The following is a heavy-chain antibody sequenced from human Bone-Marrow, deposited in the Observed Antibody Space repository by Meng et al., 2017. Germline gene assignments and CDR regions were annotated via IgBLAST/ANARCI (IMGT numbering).Heavy chain of an antibody. CDR1: GLTFSSKG. CDR3: ARDNYGDYYFDY. Sequence: LRLWESGGGVVPPGRSLRFCCAASGLTFSSKGMHWVRQAAGKGLEWVAAIWYDGSKYYGDSVRGRFTISRDNSKDTLYLQMNSLRAEDTAVYYCARDNYGDYYFDYWGQGSLVTVSS. V-gene: IGHV3-33*01. J-gene: IGHJ4*02. CDR2: IWYDGSK. D-gene: IGHD4-17*01.